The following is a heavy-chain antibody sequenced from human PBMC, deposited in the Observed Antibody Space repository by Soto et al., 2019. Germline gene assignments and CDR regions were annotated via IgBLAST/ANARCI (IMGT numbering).Heavy chain of an antibody. J-gene: IGHJ4*02. D-gene: IGHD5-12*01. V-gene: IGHV2-26*01. CDR1: WFSLSNARMG. CDR2: IFSNDEK. Sequence: QVTLKASGPVLVKPTETLPLTCTVSWFSLSNARMGVSWIRPPPGKALAWLAHIFSNDEKASSQSLKSRLNSSKDTPKSQVVLTMTTMDPVDTAAYYSARIDSGYGIYYWGQVTLVTVSS. CDR3: ARIDSGYGIYY.